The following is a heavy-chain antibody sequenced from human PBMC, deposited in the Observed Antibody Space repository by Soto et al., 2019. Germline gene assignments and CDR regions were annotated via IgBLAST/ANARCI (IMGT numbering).Heavy chain of an antibody. CDR2: INHSGST. J-gene: IGHJ4*02. CDR3: ARSRYDYVWGSYRFYYFDY. V-gene: IGHV4-34*01. D-gene: IGHD3-16*02. Sequence: SETLSLTCAVYGGSFSGYYWSWIRQPPGKGLEWIGEINHSGSTNYNPSLKSRVTISVDTSKNQFSLRLSSVTAADTAVYYCARSRYDYVWGSYRFYYFDYWGQGTLVTVSS. CDR1: GGSFSGYY.